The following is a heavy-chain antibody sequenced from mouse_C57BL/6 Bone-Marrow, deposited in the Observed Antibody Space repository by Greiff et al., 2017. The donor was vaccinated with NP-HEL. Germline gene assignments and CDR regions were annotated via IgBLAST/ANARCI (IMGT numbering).Heavy chain of an antibody. CDR1: GFTFSSYT. V-gene: IGHV5-9*01. CDR3: ARFCYYYGSSYGYAMDY. D-gene: IGHD1-1*01. Sequence: EVKVVESGGGLVKPGGSLKLSCAASGFTFSSYTMSWVRQTPEKRLEWVATISGGGGNTYYPDSVKGRFTISRDNAKNTLYLQMSSLRSEDTALYYCARFCYYYGSSYGYAMDYWGQGTSVTVSS. CDR2: ISGGGGNT. J-gene: IGHJ4*01.